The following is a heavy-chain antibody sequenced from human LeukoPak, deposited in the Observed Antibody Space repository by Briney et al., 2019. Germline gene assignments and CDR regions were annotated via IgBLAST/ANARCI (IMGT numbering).Heavy chain of an antibody. CDR3: ARATYYYDSSGYRVIYYFDY. CDR1: GFTFSSYW. Sequence: PGGSLRLSCAASGFTFSSYWMHWVRQAPGKGLVWVSRINSDGSTTTYADSVKGRFTISRDNAKDTLYLQMTSLRAENTAVYYCARATYYYDSSGYRVIYYFDYWGQGTLVTVSS. J-gene: IGHJ4*02. V-gene: IGHV3-74*01. D-gene: IGHD3-22*01. CDR2: INSDGSTT.